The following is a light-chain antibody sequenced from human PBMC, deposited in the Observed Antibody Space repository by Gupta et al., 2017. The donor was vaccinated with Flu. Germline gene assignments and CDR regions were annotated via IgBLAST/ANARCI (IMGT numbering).Light chain of an antibody. Sequence: IQMTQSPSTLSAFVGDRVTISCRASYSINSYLAWYQQKPGTAPKLLIYRASSLENGGTSRFSGRGSGTEFSLTISSLQPDDFATYFCQQYNRHPWTFGQGTKVEVK. CDR2: RAS. CDR3: QQYNRHPWT. J-gene: IGKJ1*01. CDR1: YSINSY. V-gene: IGKV1-5*03.